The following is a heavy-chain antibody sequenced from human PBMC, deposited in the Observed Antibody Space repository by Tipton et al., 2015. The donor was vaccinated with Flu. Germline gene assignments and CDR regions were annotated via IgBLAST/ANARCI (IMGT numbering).Heavy chain of an antibody. CDR1: GASISTDY. V-gene: IGHV4-4*07. D-gene: IGHD3-10*01. Sequence: TLSLTCSVSGASISTDYWSWIRQPAGKGLEWIGRMYTSGTTNYNPSLKSRVTMSVDTTKNQFSLKLSSVTAADTAVYYCARGSGSGTYMIFDFWGQGTLVTVSS. CDR3: ARGSGSGTYMIFDF. CDR2: MYTSGTT. J-gene: IGHJ5*01.